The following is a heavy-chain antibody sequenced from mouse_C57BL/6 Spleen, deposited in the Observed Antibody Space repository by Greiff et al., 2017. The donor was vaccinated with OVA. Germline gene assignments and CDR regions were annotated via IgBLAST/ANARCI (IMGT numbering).Heavy chain of an antibody. V-gene: IGHV1-61*01. CDR1: GYTFTSYW. D-gene: IGHD1-1*01. CDR3: AHYYGISLFAY. J-gene: IGHJ3*01. CDR2: IYPSDSET. Sequence: VQLQQPGAELVRPGSSVKLSCKASGYTFTSYWMDWVKQRPGQGLEWIGNIYPSDSETHYNQKFKDKATLTVDKSSSTAYMRLSSLTSEDSAVYYCAHYYGISLFAYWGEGTLVTVSA.